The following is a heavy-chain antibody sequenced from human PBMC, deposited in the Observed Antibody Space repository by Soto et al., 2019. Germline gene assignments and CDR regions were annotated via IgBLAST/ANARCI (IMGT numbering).Heavy chain of an antibody. Sequence: SGPKLVNPPQTLTLTCTFSVFSLSTSGVGVGWIRQPPGKALEWLALIYWDDDKRYSPSLKSRLTITKDTSKNQVVLTMTNMDPVDTATYYCAHEPRYYDILTGSYEGSWFDPWGQGTLVTVSS. V-gene: IGHV2-5*02. J-gene: IGHJ5*02. CDR3: AHEPRYYDILTGSYEGSWFDP. CDR2: IYWDDDK. CDR1: VFSLSTSGVG. D-gene: IGHD3-9*01.